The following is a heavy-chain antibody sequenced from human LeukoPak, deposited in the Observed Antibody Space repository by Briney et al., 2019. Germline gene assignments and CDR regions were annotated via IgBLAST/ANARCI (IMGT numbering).Heavy chain of an antibody. CDR2: IYYSGST. CDR1: GGSISSSSYY. J-gene: IGHJ6*03. CDR3: ARVRDYYYMDV. Sequence: SETLSLTCTVSGGSISSSSYYWGWIRQPPGKGLEWIGSIYYSGSTYYNPSLKSRVTISVDTSKNQFSLKLSSVTAADTAVYYCARVRDYYYMDVWGKGTPVTVSS. V-gene: IGHV4-39*01.